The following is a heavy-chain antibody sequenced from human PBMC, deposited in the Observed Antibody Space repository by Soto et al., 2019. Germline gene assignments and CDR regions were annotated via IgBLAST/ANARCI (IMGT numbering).Heavy chain of an antibody. Sequence: SLKVSCKASGYTFTGYYIHWVRQAPGQGLEWMGWINPSSGGTNYAQKFQGWVTMTRDTSISTAYMELSRLRSDDTAVYYCARSLKLYIVSTIDRRIYGMCVWG. CDR3: ARSLKLYIVSTIDRRIYGMCV. V-gene: IGHV1-2*04. CDR1: GYTFTGYY. CDR2: INPSSGGT. D-gene: IGHD5-12*01. J-gene: IGHJ6*02.